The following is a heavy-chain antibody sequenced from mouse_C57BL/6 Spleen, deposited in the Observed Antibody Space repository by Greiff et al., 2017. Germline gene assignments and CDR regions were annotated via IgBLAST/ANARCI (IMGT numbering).Heavy chain of an antibody. V-gene: IGHV1-15*01. CDR3: TRTVVESWYFDV. J-gene: IGHJ1*03. CDR2: IDPETGGT. CDR1: GYTFTDYE. Sequence: QVQLQQSGAELVRPGASVTLSCKASGYTFTDYEMHWVKQTPVHGLEWIGAIDPETGGTAYNQKFKGKAILTADKSSSTAYMELRSLTSEDSAVYYCTRTVVESWYFDVWGTGTTVTVSS. D-gene: IGHD1-1*01.